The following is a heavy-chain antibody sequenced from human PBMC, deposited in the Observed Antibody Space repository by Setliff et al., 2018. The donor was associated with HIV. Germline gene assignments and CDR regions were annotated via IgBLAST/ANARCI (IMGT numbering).Heavy chain of an antibody. CDR3: AGESSIAVAEYFQH. Sequence: PGGSLRLSCAASGFTFSSYAMSWVRQAPGKGLEWVSAISGSGGSTYYADSVKGRFTISRDSSKNTLYLQMNSLRAEDTAVYYCAGESSIAVAEYFQHWGQGTLVTVSS. CDR1: GFTFSSYA. J-gene: IGHJ1*01. V-gene: IGHV3-23*01. D-gene: IGHD6-19*01. CDR2: ISGSGGST.